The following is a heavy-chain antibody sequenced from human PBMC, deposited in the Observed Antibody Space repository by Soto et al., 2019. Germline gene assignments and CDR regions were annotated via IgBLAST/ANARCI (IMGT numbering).Heavy chain of an antibody. D-gene: IGHD2-2*01. CDR2: TYYRSKWYN. Sequence: SQTLSLTCAISGDSVSSNSAAWNWIRQSPSRGLEWLGRTYYRSKWYNDYAVSVKSRITINPDTSKNQFSLQLNSVTPEDTAVYYCARGVPQRNCSSTSCYYYYCYYGMDVWGQGTTVTVSS. J-gene: IGHJ6*02. CDR1: GDSVSSNSAA. CDR3: ARGVPQRNCSSTSCYYYYCYYGMDV. V-gene: IGHV6-1*01.